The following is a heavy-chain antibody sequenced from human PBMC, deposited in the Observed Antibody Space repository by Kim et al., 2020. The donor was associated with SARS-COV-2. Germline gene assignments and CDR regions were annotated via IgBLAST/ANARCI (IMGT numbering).Heavy chain of an antibody. CDR2: IYYSGST. J-gene: IGHJ6*02. CDR3: ARHTRGYCSSTSCYWSVNYYYYCMDV. V-gene: IGHV4-39*01. CDR1: GGSISSSSYY. D-gene: IGHD2-2*01. Sequence: SETLSLTCTVSGGSISSSSYYWGWIRQPPGKGLEWIGSIYYSGSTYYNPSLKSRVTISVDTSKNQFSLKLSSVTAADTAVYYCARHTRGYCSSTSCYWSVNYYYYCMDVWGQGTTVTVSS.